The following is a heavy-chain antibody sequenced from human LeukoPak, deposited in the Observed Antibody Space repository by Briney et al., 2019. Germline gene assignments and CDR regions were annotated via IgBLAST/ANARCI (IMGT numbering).Heavy chain of an antibody. CDR2: IYTSGST. D-gene: IGHD3-10*01. Sequence: SETLSLTCTVSGGSISSYYWSWIRQPAGKGLEWIGRIYTSGSTNYNPSLKSRVTMSVDTSKNQFSLKLSSVTAADTAVYYCAGEPLPGDPFDPWGQGTLVTVSS. J-gene: IGHJ5*02. CDR3: AGEPLPGDPFDP. V-gene: IGHV4-4*07. CDR1: GGSISSYY.